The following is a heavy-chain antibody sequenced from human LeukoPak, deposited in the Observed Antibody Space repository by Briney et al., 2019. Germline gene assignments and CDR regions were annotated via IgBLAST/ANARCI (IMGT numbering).Heavy chain of an antibody. CDR1: GFIFSSYS. V-gene: IGHV3-21*01. D-gene: IGHD3-16*01. Sequence: GGSLRLSCAASGFIFSSYSMNWVRQAPGKGLEWVSSISSSESYIYYADSVKGRFTISRDNAKNSLYLQMSSLRAEDTAVYYCATMRGGYAGYFDYWGQGTLVTVSS. CDR3: ATMRGGYAGYFDY. CDR2: ISSSESYI. J-gene: IGHJ4*02.